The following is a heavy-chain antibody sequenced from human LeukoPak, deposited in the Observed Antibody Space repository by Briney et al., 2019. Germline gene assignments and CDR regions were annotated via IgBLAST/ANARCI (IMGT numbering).Heavy chain of an antibody. D-gene: IGHD2-15*01. Sequence: GGSLRLSCAASGFTFSSYGMHWVRQAPGKGLEWVAVIWYDGSNKYYADSVKGRFTISRDNSKNTLYLQMNSLRAEDTAVYYCARDGYCSGGSCYSGFCGYWGQGTLVTVSS. CDR3: ARDGYCSGGSCYSGFCGY. CDR2: IWYDGSNK. V-gene: IGHV3-33*01. J-gene: IGHJ4*02. CDR1: GFTFSSYG.